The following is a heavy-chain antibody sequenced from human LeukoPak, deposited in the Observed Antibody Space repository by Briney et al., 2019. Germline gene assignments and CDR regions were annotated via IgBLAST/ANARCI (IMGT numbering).Heavy chain of an antibody. D-gene: IGHD6-13*01. V-gene: IGHV3-21*01. CDR3: ARGSSSLDY. CDR2: ISTGSNYI. Sequence: GGSLRLSCAASGFTFSGYIMNWVRQAPGKGLEWVSSISTGSNYIYYADSVKGRFTISRDNAKNSLYLQMNSLRAEDTAVYYCARGSSSLDYWGQGTLVTVSS. J-gene: IGHJ4*02. CDR1: GFTFSGYI.